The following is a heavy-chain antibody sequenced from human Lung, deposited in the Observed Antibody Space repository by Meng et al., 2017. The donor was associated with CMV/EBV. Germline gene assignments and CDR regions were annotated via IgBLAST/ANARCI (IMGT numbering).Heavy chain of an antibody. V-gene: IGHV3-21*01. Sequence: GGSLRLSCAASRFSSYTLNWVRQAPGKGLEWVSSISSSSSYVYYADSVKGRFTISRDNAKNSLYLQMNSLRAEDTAVYYCAREGYDYDSGSYYYYFDHWGQGSLVTGSS. D-gene: IGHD3-10*01. CDR3: AREGYDYDSGSYYYYFDH. J-gene: IGHJ4*02. CDR1: RFSSYT. CDR2: ISSSSSYV.